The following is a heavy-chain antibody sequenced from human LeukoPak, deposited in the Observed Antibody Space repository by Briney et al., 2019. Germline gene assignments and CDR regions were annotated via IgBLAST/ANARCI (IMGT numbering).Heavy chain of an antibody. CDR2: ISSSSSYI. CDR1: GFTFSSYA. Sequence: GGSLRLSCAASGFTFSSYAMNWVRQAPGKGLEWVSSISSSSSYIYYADSVKGRFTISRDNAKNSLYLQMISLRAEDTAVYYCATAHCSGSSCSPYYFDYWGQGTLVTVSS. D-gene: IGHD2-15*01. CDR3: ATAHCSGSSCSPYYFDY. J-gene: IGHJ4*02. V-gene: IGHV3-21*01.